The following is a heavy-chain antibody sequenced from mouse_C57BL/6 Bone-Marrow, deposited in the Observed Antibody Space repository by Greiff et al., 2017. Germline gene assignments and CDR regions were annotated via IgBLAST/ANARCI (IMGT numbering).Heavy chain of an antibody. J-gene: IGHJ3*01. D-gene: IGHD2-2*01. CDR1: GFTFSDYG. CDR3: GRLDYAYEGAWFAY. V-gene: IGHV5-17*01. CDR2: ISSGSSTI. Sequence: EVKLMESGGGLVKPGGSLKLSCAASGFTFSDYGMHWVRQAPEKGLKWVAYISSGSSTIYYTDTVKGRFTISRANAKNTLFLQMTSLRSEDTALYYCGRLDYAYEGAWFAYWGQGTLVTGSA.